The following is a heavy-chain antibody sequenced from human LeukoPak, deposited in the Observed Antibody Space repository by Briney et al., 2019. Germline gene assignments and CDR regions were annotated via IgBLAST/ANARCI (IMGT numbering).Heavy chain of an antibody. Sequence: GRSLRLSCAPSGFTFSSYGMHWVRQAPGKGLEWVAVIWYDGSNKYYADSVKGRFTISRDNSKNTLYLQMNSLRAEDTAVYYCARDIGGGRIQPWPHYGMDVWGQGTTVTVSS. CDR3: ARDIGGGRIQPWPHYGMDV. J-gene: IGHJ6*02. CDR1: GFTFSSYG. CDR2: IWYDGSNK. V-gene: IGHV3-33*01. D-gene: IGHD5-18*01.